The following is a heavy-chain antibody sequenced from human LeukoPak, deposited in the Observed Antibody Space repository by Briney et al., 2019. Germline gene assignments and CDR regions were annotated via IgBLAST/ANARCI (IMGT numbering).Heavy chain of an antibody. CDR2: IYYSGST. J-gene: IGHJ4*02. CDR1: GGSISSRSYY. D-gene: IGHD6-19*01. Sequence: ASETLSLTCTVPGGSISSRSYYWSWIRQPPGKGLEWIGFIYYSGSTYYNPSLKSRVTISVDTSKNQFSLKLSSVTAADTAVYYCARERRVAVAGTHIDYWGQGTLVTVSS. CDR3: ARERRVAVAGTHIDY. V-gene: IGHV4-30-4*01.